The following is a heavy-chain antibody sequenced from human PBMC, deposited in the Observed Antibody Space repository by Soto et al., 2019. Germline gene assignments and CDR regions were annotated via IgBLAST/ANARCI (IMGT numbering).Heavy chain of an antibody. CDR2: IYYSGST. D-gene: IGHD6-19*01. CDR3: ASPNPIAVADTGYYFDY. V-gene: IGHV4-39*01. J-gene: IGHJ4*02. Sequence: SETLSLTCTVSGGSISSSSYYWGWIRQPPGKGLEWIGSIYYSGSTYYNPSLKSRVTISVDTSKNQFSLKLSSVTAADTAVYYCASPNPIAVADTGYYFDYWGQGTLVTVSS. CDR1: GGSISSSSYY.